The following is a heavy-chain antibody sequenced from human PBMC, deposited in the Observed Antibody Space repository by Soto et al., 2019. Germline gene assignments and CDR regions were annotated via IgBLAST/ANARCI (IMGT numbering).Heavy chain of an antibody. V-gene: IGHV1-3*01. D-gene: IGHD6-6*01. J-gene: IGHJ4*02. Sequence: ASVKVSCKASGYTFSSYAMDWVRQAPGQRLEWMGWINAGNGSTSYAQKFQGRVTMTRDTSTSTVYMELSSLRSEDTAVYYCARLEVAARSYFDYWGQGTLVTVSS. CDR1: GYTFSSYA. CDR2: INAGNGST. CDR3: ARLEVAARSYFDY.